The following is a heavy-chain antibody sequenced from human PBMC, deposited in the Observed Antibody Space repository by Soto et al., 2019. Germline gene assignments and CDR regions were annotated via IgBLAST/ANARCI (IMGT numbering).Heavy chain of an antibody. CDR3: ARDPRRGYCSGGSCYSGPWFDP. J-gene: IGHJ5*02. Sequence: SETLSLTCTVSGGSISSYYWSWIRQPAGKGLEWIGRIYTSGSTNYNPSLKSRVTMSVDTSKNQFSLKLSSVTAADTAVYYCARDPRRGYCSGGSCYSGPWFDPWGQGTLVTVS. CDR1: GGSISSYY. V-gene: IGHV4-4*07. D-gene: IGHD2-15*01. CDR2: IYTSGST.